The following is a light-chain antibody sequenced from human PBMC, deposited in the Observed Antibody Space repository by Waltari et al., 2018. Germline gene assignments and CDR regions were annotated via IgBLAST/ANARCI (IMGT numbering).Light chain of an antibody. CDR3: QKYYSLRT. J-gene: IGKJ1*01. V-gene: IGKV4-1*01. CDR2: GTS. Sequence: DIVMTQSPDSLAVSLGERATINCKSSQSVFHRSNNRNYLAWYQQKPGQPPKLLISGTSTRESGVPERFSGSGSGTDFTLTISSLQAEDVAVYYCQKYYSLRTFGQGTKVEIK. CDR1: QSVFHRSNNRNY.